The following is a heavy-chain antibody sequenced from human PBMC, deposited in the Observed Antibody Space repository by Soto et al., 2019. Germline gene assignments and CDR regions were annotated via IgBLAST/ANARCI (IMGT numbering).Heavy chain of an antibody. CDR1: GFTFSSYG. J-gene: IGHJ4*02. V-gene: IGHV3-30*18. D-gene: IGHD6-13*01. CDR2: ISYDGSNK. CDR3: AKGKSRGSLYYFDY. Sequence: QVQLVESGGGVVQPGRSLRLSCAASGFTFSSYGMHWVRQAPGKGLEWVAVISYDGSNKYYADSVKGRFTISRDNSKNTRYLQMNSLRAEDTAVYYCAKGKSRGSLYYFDYWGQGTLVTVSS.